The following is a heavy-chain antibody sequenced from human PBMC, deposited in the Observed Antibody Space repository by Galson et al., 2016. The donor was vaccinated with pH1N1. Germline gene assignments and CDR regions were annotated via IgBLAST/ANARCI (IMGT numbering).Heavy chain of an antibody. J-gene: IGHJ3*01. CDR3: AHREVMITNAFDF. V-gene: IGHV2-5*02. CDR1: GFSISSSGMG. CDR2: ICWDDDK. D-gene: IGHD3-16*01. Sequence: PALVKPTQTLTLTCTFSGFSISSSGMGVGWIRQPPGKALEWLAVICWDDDKRYSPSLKSRLTITKDTSKNHVVLTMTNMDPMDTATYYCAHREVMITNAFDFWGQGTMVTVSS.